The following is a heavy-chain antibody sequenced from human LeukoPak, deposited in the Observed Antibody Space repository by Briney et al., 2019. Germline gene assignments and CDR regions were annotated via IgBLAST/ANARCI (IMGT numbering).Heavy chain of an antibody. J-gene: IGHJ4*02. CDR1: GGSISSFY. D-gene: IGHD3-16*02. CDR2: VYYSGSI. Sequence: KPSETLSLTCSVSGGSISSFYWSWIRQPPGKGQEWIGYVYYSGSINYNPSLKSRVTISVDTSKNQVSLKLTSVTAADTAVYYCARYVWGSYPTFEDYWGQGTLVTVSS. V-gene: IGHV4-59*01. CDR3: ARYVWGSYPTFEDY.